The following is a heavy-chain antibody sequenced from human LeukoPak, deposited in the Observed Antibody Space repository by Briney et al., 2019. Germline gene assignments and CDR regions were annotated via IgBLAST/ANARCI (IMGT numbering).Heavy chain of an antibody. Sequence: GGSLRLSCAASGFTFSSYWMRWVRQAPGKGLEWVANIKQDGSEKNYVDTVKGRFTISRDNAKNSLYLQMNSLRAEDTAVYYCASGLELDYWGQGTLVTVSS. J-gene: IGHJ4*02. V-gene: IGHV3-7*03. CDR2: IKQDGSEK. CDR3: ASGLELDY. CDR1: GFTFSSYW.